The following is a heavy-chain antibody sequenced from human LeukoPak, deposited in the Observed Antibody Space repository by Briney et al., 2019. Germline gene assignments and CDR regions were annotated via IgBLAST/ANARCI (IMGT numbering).Heavy chain of an antibody. Sequence: GGSLRLSCAASGFTFSSYAMSWVRQAPGKGLEWVSAISGSGGSTYYADSVKGRFTISRDNSKNTLYLQMSSLRAEDTAVYYCAKVIYSNYGYFDYWGQGTLVTVSS. CDR3: AKVIYSNYGYFDY. V-gene: IGHV3-23*01. D-gene: IGHD4-11*01. CDR2: ISGSGGST. CDR1: GFTFSSYA. J-gene: IGHJ4*02.